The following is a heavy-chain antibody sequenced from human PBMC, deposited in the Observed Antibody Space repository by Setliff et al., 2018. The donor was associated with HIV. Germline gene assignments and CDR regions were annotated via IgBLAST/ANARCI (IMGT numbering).Heavy chain of an antibody. CDR2: IYYSGTT. D-gene: IGHD3-16*01. V-gene: IGHV4-39*02. Sequence: PSETLSLTCSVSGGSISSGSHYWGWIRQAPGKGLEWIGNIYYSGTTFYNPSLKSRVSISVDTSRNEFSLKLTSVTAADTAAYFCARVSTDYVWGSFLSSGPYYFDFWGQGALVTVSS. CDR1: GGSISSGSHY. J-gene: IGHJ4*02. CDR3: ARVSTDYVWGSFLSSGPYYFDF.